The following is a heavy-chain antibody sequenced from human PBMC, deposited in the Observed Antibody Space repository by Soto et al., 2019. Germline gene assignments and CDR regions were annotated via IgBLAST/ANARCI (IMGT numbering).Heavy chain of an antibody. CDR3: TRDLNGDWNYGES. J-gene: IGHJ5*02. CDR1: GFTFGSYW. Sequence: EVQLVESGGGLVQPGGSLRLSCAVSGFTFGSYWMNWVRLIPGKGLEWVAYIKPDGSATYYVDSVKGRFTISRDNAKNSLYLLMNSLRAEDTAVYYCTRDLNGDWNYGESWGQGTLVTVSS. V-gene: IGHV3-7*03. D-gene: IGHD1-7*01. CDR2: IKPDGSAT.